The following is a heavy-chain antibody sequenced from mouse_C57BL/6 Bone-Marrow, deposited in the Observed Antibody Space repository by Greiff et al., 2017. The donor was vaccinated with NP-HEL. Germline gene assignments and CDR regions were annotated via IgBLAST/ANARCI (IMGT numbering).Heavy chain of an antibody. V-gene: IGHV1-64*01. D-gene: IGHD1-1*01. Sequence: VQLQQPGAELVKPGASVKLSCKASGYTFTSYWMHWVKQRPGQGLEWIGMIHPNSGSTNYNEKFKSKATLTVDKSSSTAYMQLSSLTSEDSAVYDCARENYYGSSPHWYFDVWGTGTTVTVSS. CDR1: GYTFTSYW. CDR2: IHPNSGST. J-gene: IGHJ1*03. CDR3: ARENYYGSSPHWYFDV.